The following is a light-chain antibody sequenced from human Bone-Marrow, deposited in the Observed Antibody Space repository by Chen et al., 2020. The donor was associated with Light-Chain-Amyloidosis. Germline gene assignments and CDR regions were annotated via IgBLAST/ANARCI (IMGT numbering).Light chain of an antibody. V-gene: IGLV3-21*02. CDR1: NIGSTS. J-gene: IGLJ3*02. CDR2: DDS. CDR3: QVWDRSSDRPV. Sequence: SYVLTQPSSVSVAPGQTATIACGGNNIGSTSVHWYQQTPGQAPLLVVYDDSDRPSGIPGRLSGSNSGNTATLTISRVEAGDVADYYCQVWDRSSDRPVFGGGTKLTVL.